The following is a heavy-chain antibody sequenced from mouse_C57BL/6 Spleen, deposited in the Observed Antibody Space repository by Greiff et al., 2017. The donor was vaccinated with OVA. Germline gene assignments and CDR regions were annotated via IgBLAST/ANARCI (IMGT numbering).Heavy chain of an antibody. CDR1: GFTFSDYY. J-gene: IGHJ2*01. CDR2: INYDGSST. CDR3: ARDLYFDY. Sequence: DVKLVESEGGLVQPGSSMKLSCTASGFTFSDYYMAWVRQVPEKGLEWVANINYDGSSTYYLDSLKSRFIISRDNAKNILYLQMSSLKSEDTATYYCARDLYFDYWGQGTTLTVSS. V-gene: IGHV5-16*01.